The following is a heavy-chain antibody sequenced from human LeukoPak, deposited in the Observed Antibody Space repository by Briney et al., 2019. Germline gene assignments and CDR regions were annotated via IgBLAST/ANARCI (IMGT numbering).Heavy chain of an antibody. V-gene: IGHV3-30*02. CDR1: GFTFSSYG. D-gene: IGHD5-18*01. CDR3: ARDRIQLWSGSFDY. J-gene: IGHJ4*02. Sequence: GGSLRLSCAASGFTFSSYGMHWVRQAPGKGLEWVAFIRYDGSNKYYADSVKGRFTISRDNSKNTLYLQMNSLRAEDTAVYYCARDRIQLWSGSFDYWGQGTLVTVSS. CDR2: IRYDGSNK.